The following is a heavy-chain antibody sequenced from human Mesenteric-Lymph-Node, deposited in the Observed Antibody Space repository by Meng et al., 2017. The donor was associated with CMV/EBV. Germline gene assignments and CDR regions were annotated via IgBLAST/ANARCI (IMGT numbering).Heavy chain of an antibody. V-gene: IGHV3-30*02. CDR2: IRYDGRGRDK. J-gene: IGHJ4*02. D-gene: IGHD6-13*01. Sequence: GESLKISCSASGFTFSDFDMHWVRQAPGKGLEWLAFIRYDGRGRDKDYADSLKGRFTISRENSKRTVYLQMNNLRPEDTAVYYCAPSWGGSSWYFDYWGQGTLVTVSS. CDR1: GFTFSDFD. CDR3: APSWGGSSWYFDY.